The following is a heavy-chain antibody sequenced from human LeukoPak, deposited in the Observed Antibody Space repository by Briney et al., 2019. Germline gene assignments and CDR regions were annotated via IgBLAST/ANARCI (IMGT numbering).Heavy chain of an antibody. J-gene: IGHJ4*02. V-gene: IGHV4-59*01. Sequence: SETLSLTCTVSGGSISSYYWSWIRQPPGKGLEWIGYIYYSGGTNYNPSLKSRVTIPVDASKNQFSLKLSSVTAADTAVYYCARGGSYYGYFDYWGQGTLVTVSS. D-gene: IGHD1-26*01. CDR1: GGSISSYY. CDR3: ARGGSYYGYFDY. CDR2: IYYSGGT.